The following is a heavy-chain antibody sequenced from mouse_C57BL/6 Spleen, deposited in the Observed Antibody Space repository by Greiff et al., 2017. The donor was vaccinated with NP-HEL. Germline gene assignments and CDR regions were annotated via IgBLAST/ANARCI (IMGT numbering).Heavy chain of an antibody. CDR2: INPSNGGT. Sequence: QVQLQQPGTELVKPGASVKLSCKASGYTFTSYWMHWVKQRPGQGLEWIGNINPSNGGTNYNEKFKSKATLTVDKSSSTAYMQLSSLTSEDSAVYYWARGGYDYDVAWFAYWGQGTLVTVSA. J-gene: IGHJ3*01. D-gene: IGHD2-4*01. V-gene: IGHV1-53*01. CDR1: GYTFTSYW. CDR3: ARGGYDYDVAWFAY.